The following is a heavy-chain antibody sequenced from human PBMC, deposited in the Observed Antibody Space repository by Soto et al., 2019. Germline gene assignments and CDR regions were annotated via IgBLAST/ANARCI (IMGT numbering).Heavy chain of an antibody. V-gene: IGHV3-49*03. Sequence: PGGSLRLSCTASGFTSGDYAMSWFRQAPGKGLEWVGFIRSKAYGGTTEYAASVKGRFTISRDDSKSIAYLQMNSLKTEDTAVYYCTRDLYGSGSYSWFDPWGQGTLVTVSS. J-gene: IGHJ5*02. CDR3: TRDLYGSGSYSWFDP. CDR2: IRSKAYGGTT. CDR1: GFTSGDYA. D-gene: IGHD3-10*01.